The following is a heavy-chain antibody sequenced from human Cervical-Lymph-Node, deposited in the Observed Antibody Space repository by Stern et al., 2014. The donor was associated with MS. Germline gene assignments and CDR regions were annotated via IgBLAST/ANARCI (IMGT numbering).Heavy chain of an antibody. J-gene: IGHJ5*02. Sequence: QVQLQESGPGLVKPSETLSLTCTVSGGSITSGDYYWSWIRPHPGQGLEWIGYIYYSGSTYYNPSLKSRVTISLDTSKNQFSLKLSSVTPADTAVYYCARDDGYCSGGTCPNWFDPWGQGTLVTVSS. CDR3: ARDDGYCSGGTCPNWFDP. CDR2: IYYSGST. CDR1: GGSITSGDYY. D-gene: IGHD2-15*01. V-gene: IGHV4-31*03.